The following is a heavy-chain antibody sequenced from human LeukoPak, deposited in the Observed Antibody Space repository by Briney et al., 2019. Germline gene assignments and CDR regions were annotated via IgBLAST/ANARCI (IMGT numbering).Heavy chain of an antibody. D-gene: IGHD1-7*01. J-gene: IGHJ4*02. V-gene: IGHV4-39*07. CDR2: IYYSGST. CDR1: GGSISSGSYY. CDR3: ARPMTGTNHYFDY. Sequence: PSETLSLTCTVSGGSISSGSYYWGWIRQPPGKGLEWIGSIYYSGSTYYNPSLKSRVTISVDTSKNQFSLKLSSVTAADTAVYYCARPMTGTNHYFDYWGQGTLVTVSS.